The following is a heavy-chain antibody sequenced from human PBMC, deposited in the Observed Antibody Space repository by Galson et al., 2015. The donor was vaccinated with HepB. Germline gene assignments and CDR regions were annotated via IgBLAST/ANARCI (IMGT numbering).Heavy chain of an antibody. Sequence: LRLSCAASGFTFSSYGMHWVRQAPGKGLEWVAVIWYDGSNKYYADSVKGRFTISRDNSKNTLYLQMNSLRAEDTAVYYCARVASGNYFDYWGQGTLVTVSS. CDR3: ARVASGNYFDY. CDR1: GFTFSSYG. CDR2: IWYDGSNK. V-gene: IGHV3-33*01. J-gene: IGHJ4*02.